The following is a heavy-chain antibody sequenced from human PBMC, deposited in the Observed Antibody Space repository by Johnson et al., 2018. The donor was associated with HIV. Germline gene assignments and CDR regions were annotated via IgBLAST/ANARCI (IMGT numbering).Heavy chain of an antibody. CDR3: AGGVAVAFDI. CDR2: IYSGDNT. CDR1: GFTVSTNS. D-gene: IGHD6-19*01. Sequence: VQLVESGGGLVQPGGSLRLSCAASGFTVSTNSMSWVRQAPGKGLEWVSVIYSGDNTLYADSVKGRFIVSRDNSKNTLYVQMNSLRAEGTAVYYCAGGVAVAFDIWGPGTMVTVSS. J-gene: IGHJ3*02. V-gene: IGHV3-66*01.